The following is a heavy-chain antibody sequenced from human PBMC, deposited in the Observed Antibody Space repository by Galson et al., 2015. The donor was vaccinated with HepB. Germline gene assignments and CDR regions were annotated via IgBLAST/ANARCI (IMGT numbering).Heavy chain of an antibody. CDR3: ARDLDSGCFDY. CDR1: GFTFSSYS. V-gene: IGHV3-48*02. CDR2: ISSSSTI. Sequence: SLGLSCAASGFTFSSYSMNWARQAPGKGLEWVSYISSSSTIYYADSVKGRFTISRDNAKNSLYLQMNSLRDEDTAVYYCARDLDSGCFDYWGQGTLVTVSS. D-gene: IGHD6-19*01. J-gene: IGHJ4*02.